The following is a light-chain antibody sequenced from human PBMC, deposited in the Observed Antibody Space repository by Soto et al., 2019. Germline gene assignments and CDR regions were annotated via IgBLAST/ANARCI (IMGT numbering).Light chain of an antibody. CDR3: QQGTDWPPWT. J-gene: IGKJ1*01. CDR2: DAS. CDR1: QSVSTF. V-gene: IGKV3-11*01. Sequence: EIVLTQSPATLSLSPGERATLSCRASQSVSTFLAWYQHKPGQAPRLLIYDASNRATGIPDRFRGSGSGTDFTLTISSLEPEDFALYYCQQGTDWPPWTFGQGTKVEIK.